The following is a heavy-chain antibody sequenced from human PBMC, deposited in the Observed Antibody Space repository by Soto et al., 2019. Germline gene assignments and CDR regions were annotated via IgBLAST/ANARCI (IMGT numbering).Heavy chain of an antibody. CDR3: ATRLLEWDNWFDP. CDR2: IYYSGST. CDR1: GDSISSSSYY. V-gene: IGHV4-39*01. Sequence: PSETLSLTCTVSGDSISSSSYYWGWIRQPPGKGLEWIGNIYYSGSTYYNPSLKSRVTISVDTSKNQFSLKLSSVTAADTAVYYCATRLLEWDNWFDPWGQGTLVTVSS. D-gene: IGHD3-3*01. J-gene: IGHJ5*02.